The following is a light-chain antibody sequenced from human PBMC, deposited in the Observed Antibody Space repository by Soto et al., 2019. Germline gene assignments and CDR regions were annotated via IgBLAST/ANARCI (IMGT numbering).Light chain of an antibody. J-gene: IGLJ3*02. CDR3: CSYAGIYTWV. Sequence: QSALTQPASVSGSPGQSITISCTGTSSDVGSYNLVSWYQHHPGKAPKVMIYEVSKRPSGVSNRFSGSKSGNTASLTISGLQAEDEADYYCCSYAGIYTWVFGGGTKLTVL. CDR1: SSDVGSYNL. V-gene: IGLV2-23*02. CDR2: EVS.